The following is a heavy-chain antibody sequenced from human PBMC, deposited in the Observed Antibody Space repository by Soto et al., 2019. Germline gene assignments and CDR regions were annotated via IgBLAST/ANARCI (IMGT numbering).Heavy chain of an antibody. V-gene: IGHV4-4*02. J-gene: IGHJ4*02. D-gene: IGHD6-25*01. CDR2: IYYTGAT. CDR1: SGSISTGNW. CDR3: ARVFSSGSGWMYYFDF. Sequence: QVELQESGPRLVKSSGTLSLTCEVSSGSISTGNWWSWVGQPPGKGLGWIGEIYYTGATNYNPSLKSRVTMTIDKSKDQFSLILTSATAADTAVYYCARVFSSGSGWMYYFDFWGQGILVSVSS.